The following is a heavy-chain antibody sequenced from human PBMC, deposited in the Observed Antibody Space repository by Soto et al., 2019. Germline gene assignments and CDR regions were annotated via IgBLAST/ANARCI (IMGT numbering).Heavy chain of an antibody. Sequence: GGSLRLSCSASGFTFSSYAMHWVRQAPGKGLEYVSAISSNGGSTYYADSVKGRFTISRDNSKNTLYLQMSSLRAEDTAVYYYVKFQYSGVAAAGPMDVWGQGTTVTGSS. D-gene: IGHD6-13*01. J-gene: IGHJ6*02. CDR2: ISSNGGST. CDR3: VKFQYSGVAAAGPMDV. CDR1: GFTFSSYA. V-gene: IGHV3-64D*08.